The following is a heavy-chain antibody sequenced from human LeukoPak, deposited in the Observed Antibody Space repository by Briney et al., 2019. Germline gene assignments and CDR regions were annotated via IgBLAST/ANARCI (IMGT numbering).Heavy chain of an antibody. CDR3: ARVRASSSRPKGDRWFDP. CDR2: IYHSGST. CDR1: GGSISSGGYY. D-gene: IGHD6-13*01. J-gene: IGHJ5*02. Sequence: RSSETLSLTCTVSGGSISSGGYYWSWIRQPPGKGLEWIGYIYHSGSTYYNPSLKSRVTISVDRSKNQFSLKLSSVTAADTAVYYCARVRASSSRPKGDRWFDPWGQGTLVTVSS. V-gene: IGHV4-30-2*01.